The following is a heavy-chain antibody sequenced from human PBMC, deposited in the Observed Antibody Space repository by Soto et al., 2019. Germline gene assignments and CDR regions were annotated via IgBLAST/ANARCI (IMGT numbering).Heavy chain of an antibody. J-gene: IGHJ4*02. CDR1: GYTFTGYY. CDR3: ARGKGFDY. V-gene: IGHV1-2*04. CDR2: INPNSGGT. Sequence: QVQLVQSGAEVKKPGASVKVSCKASGYTFTGYYMHWVRQAPGQGLEWMGWINPNSGGTNYAQKVQGWVTMTRDTSISTAYMELSRLRSDDTAVYYCARGKGFDYWGQGTLVTVSS.